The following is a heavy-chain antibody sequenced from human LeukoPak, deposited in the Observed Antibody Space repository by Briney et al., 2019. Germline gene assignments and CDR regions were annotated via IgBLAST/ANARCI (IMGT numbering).Heavy chain of an antibody. Sequence: SVKVSCKASGDTFSNYAISWVRQAPGQGLEWMGGIIPIFDRANYAQKLQGRITITADKSTSTAYMELSGLRSEDTAVYYCVRFFPYDSGSYFEYWGQGTLVTVSS. CDR1: GDTFSNYA. J-gene: IGHJ4*02. V-gene: IGHV1-69*06. D-gene: IGHD3-10*01. CDR2: IIPIFDRA. CDR3: VRFFPYDSGSYFEY.